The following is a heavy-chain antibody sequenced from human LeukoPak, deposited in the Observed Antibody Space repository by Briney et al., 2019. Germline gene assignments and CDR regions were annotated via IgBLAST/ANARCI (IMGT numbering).Heavy chain of an antibody. CDR1: VFAFSNHE. Sequence: GGSLRLSCTTSVFAFSNHEMTWVRQAPGKGLEWVSHISRSGDKTYYADSVKGRFTISRDNSKNTVYLQMNSLRVEDTAVYYCARESRGTGGTTAFDCWGQGTLVTVSS. CDR2: ISRSGDKT. V-gene: IGHV3-23*01. J-gene: IGHJ4*02. D-gene: IGHD1-1*01. CDR3: ARESRGTGGTTAFDC.